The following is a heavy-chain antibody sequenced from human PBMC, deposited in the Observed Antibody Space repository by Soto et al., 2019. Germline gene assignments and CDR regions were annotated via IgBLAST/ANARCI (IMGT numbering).Heavy chain of an antibody. CDR3: ARDPDYGDYWGYVFDS. V-gene: IGHV1-2*02. Sequence: QVQLVQSGAEVKKPGASVKVSCKTSGYTFAAYYIHWIRQAPGQGLEWMGWINPTRGGTVYAQNYQDRVTMTRDTYMSTAYMDLRRLNSDDTSVYYCARDPDYGDYWGYVFDSWGQGTPVTVSS. J-gene: IGHJ4*02. CDR2: INPTRGGT. CDR1: GYTFAAYY. D-gene: IGHD4-17*01.